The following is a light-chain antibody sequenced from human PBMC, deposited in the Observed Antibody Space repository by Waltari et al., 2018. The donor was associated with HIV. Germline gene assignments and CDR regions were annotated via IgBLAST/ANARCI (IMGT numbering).Light chain of an antibody. V-gene: IGLV3-1*01. CDR2: QHT. CDR3: QAWDSSSVV. CDR1: KLKNKY. J-gene: IGLJ3*02. Sequence: SYELTQTPAVFVSPGQTASITCSGQKLKNKYVTVYQQKPGQSPMLVIYQHTRRPSGIPERFSGSSSGNTATLTIRATQAVDEGDYYCQAWDSSSVVFGGGTRVTVL.